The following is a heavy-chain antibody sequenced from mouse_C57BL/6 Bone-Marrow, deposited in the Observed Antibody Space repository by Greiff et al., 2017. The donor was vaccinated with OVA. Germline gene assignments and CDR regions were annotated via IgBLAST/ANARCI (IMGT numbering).Heavy chain of an antibody. J-gene: IGHJ1*03. CDR3: AGVGIYYCSSFHWYFDV. D-gene: IGHD1-1*01. Sequence: QVQLQQSGAELARPGASVKLSCKASGYTFTSYGISWVKQRTGQGLEWIGEIYPRSGNTYYNEKFKGKATLTADKSSSTAYMELRSLTSEDSAVYFCAGVGIYYCSSFHWYFDVWGTGTTVTVSA. CDR1: GYTFTSYG. CDR2: IYPRSGNT. V-gene: IGHV1-81*01.